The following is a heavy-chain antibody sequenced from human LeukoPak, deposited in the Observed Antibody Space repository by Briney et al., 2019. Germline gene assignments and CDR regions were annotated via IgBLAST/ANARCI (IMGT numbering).Heavy chain of an antibody. D-gene: IGHD5-24*01. V-gene: IGHV3-7*05. CDR1: GFTFSNYW. Sequence: GGSLRLSCAASGFTFSNYWMIWVRQAPGKVLEWVGNIKQDGSEKRYADSVRGRFTISRDNAQTSLYLQMNSLRAEDTAVYYCARASNPWLQLTWGQGTLVTVSS. J-gene: IGHJ5*02. CDR2: IKQDGSEK. CDR3: ARASNPWLQLT.